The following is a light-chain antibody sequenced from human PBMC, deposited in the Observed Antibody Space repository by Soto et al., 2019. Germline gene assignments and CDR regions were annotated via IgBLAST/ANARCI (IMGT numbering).Light chain of an antibody. CDR3: IQALKTPWT. CDR1: QSLLHSNGYNY. J-gene: IGKJ1*01. Sequence: DIVMTQSPLSLPVTPGEPASISCRSSQSLLHSNGYNYLDWYLQKPGQSPQLLIYLGSNRASGVPDRFSGSGSGTDFTLKISRLEAEDVGVYYCIQALKTPWTFGQGTKVEIK. CDR2: LGS. V-gene: IGKV2-28*01.